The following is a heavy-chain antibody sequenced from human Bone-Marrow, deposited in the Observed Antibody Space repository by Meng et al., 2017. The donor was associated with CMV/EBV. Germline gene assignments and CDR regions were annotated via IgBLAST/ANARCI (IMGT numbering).Heavy chain of an antibody. CDR3: ARDGIAYSSSSGFDD. CDR1: GGSISSHY. J-gene: IGHJ4*02. CDR2: IYYSGST. V-gene: IGHV4-59*11. Sequence: SETLSLTCSVSGGSISSHYWSWIRQPPGKGLEWIGNIYYSGSTNYNPSLKSRVTISVDTSKNQFSLKLSSVTAADTAVYYCARDGIAYSSSSGFDDWGQGNLVTVSS. D-gene: IGHD6-6*01.